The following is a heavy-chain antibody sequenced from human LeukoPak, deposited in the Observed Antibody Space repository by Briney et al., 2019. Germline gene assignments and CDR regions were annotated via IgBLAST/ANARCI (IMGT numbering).Heavy chain of an antibody. CDR2: INHSGST. J-gene: IGHJ4*02. D-gene: IGHD1-20*01. CDR1: GGSVSGYY. V-gene: IGHV4-34*01. Sequence: SDTLSLTCAVYGGSVSGYYCCWIRQPRGKGLEWIGEINHSGSTNYNPSLKSRVTISVDTSKNQFSLKLSSVTAADTAVYYCARGHDNWNSWGQGTLVTVSS. CDR3: ARGHDNWNS.